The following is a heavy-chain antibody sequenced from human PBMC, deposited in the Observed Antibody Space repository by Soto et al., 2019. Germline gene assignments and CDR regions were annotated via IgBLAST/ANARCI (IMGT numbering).Heavy chain of an antibody. J-gene: IGHJ4*02. V-gene: IGHV4-34*01. CDR1: GGSFSGYY. CDR2: INHSGST. Sequence: PSETLSLTCAVYGGSFSGYYWSWIRQPPGKGVEWIGEINHSGSTNYNPSLKGRVTISVDTSKNQFSLKLSSVTAADTAVYYCASSTRRWAYYWGQGTLVTVSA. CDR3: ASSTRRWAYY.